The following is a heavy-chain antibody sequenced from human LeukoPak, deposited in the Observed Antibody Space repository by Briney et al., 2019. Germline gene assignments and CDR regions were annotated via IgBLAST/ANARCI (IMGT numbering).Heavy chain of an antibody. CDR2: IYTSGGT. V-gene: IGHV4-4*07. CDR3: ARGRSGPGADYYYGMDV. D-gene: IGHD2-15*01. J-gene: IGHJ6*02. CDR1: GGSISTYY. Sequence: SETLSLTCTVSGGSISTYYWTWIRQPAGKGLEWIGRIYTSGGTNYNPSLKSRVTMSVDTSGNQFSLKLTSVTAADTAVYYCARGRSGPGADYYYGMDVWGQGTTVTVSS.